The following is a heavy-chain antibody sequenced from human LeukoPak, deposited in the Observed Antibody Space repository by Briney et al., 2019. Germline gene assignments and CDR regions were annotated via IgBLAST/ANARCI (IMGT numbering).Heavy chain of an antibody. CDR3: AKQDYFGSGSYYCYMDV. CDR1: GLTFSSYA. Sequence: SGGPLRLSCAASGLTFSSYAMSWVRQAPGKGLEWVSSISGSGDSTYYSDSVKGRFTISRDNFENTLYLQMNSLRAEDTAVYYCAKQDYFGSGSYYCYMDVWGKGTTVTVSS. CDR2: ISGSGDST. D-gene: IGHD3-10*01. J-gene: IGHJ6*03. V-gene: IGHV3-23*01.